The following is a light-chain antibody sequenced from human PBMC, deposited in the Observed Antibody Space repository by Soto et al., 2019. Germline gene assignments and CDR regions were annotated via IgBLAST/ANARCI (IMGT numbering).Light chain of an antibody. CDR1: SSDVGAYNY. J-gene: IGLJ1*01. CDR2: DVS. CDR3: CSYAGNPGV. Sequence: QSALTQPRSVSGSPGQSVTISCTGTSSDVGAYNYVSWYQQQHPDKAPKLMIYDVSTRPSGVPDRFSGSKSGNTASLTISGLQAEDEADYYCCSYAGNPGVFGTGTKLTVL. V-gene: IGLV2-11*01.